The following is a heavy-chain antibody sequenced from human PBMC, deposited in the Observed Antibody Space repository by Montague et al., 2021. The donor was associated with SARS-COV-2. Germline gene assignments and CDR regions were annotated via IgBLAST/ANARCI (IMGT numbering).Heavy chain of an antibody. CDR3: ARADRRSPGTTHLYYYKGMDL. D-gene: IGHD1-7*01. J-gene: IGHJ6*02. Sequence: SETLSLTCTVSGGSISSSNYYWGWIRQPPGKGLEWIGNMYYSGSTYYNPSLKSRVTISIDTSKNRVSLNLRSMTAADTAVYFCARADRRSPGTTHLYYYKGMDLWGQGTTVTVSS. V-gene: IGHV4-39*07. CDR1: GGSISSSNYY. CDR2: MYYSGST.